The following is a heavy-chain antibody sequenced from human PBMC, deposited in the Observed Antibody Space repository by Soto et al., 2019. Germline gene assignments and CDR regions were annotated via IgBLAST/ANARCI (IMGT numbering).Heavy chain of an antibody. CDR3: ARDAQHLANYGMDV. D-gene: IGHD3-3*02. J-gene: IGHJ6*02. CDR2: LWAGGNIR. CDR1: GFSFSSHG. Sequence: QVQLVESGGNVVQPGRSLRLSCAASGFSFSSHGMHWVRQAPGKGLEWVAHLWAGGNIRYYAYSVKGRFTISSDHSKNTLPLQMESLGAEDTAVYYCARDAQHLANYGMDVWGQGTTVTVSS. V-gene: IGHV3-33*01.